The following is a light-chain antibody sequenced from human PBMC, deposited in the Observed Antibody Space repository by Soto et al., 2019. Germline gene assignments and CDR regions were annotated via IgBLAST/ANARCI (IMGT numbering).Light chain of an antibody. CDR1: QSISSW. CDR3: QQYYSYPWT. Sequence: DIQITQSPSSLSASVGDRVTITCRASQSISSWLAWYQQKPGKAPKGLIYKASTLESGAPSRFSGSGSGTEFTLTISSLKPDDFATYYGQQYYSYPWTFGQGTKVDIK. V-gene: IGKV1-5*03. CDR2: KAS. J-gene: IGKJ1*01.